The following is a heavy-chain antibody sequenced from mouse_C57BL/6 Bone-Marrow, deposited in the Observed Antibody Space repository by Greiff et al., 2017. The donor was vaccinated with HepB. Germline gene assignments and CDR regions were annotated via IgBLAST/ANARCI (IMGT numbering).Heavy chain of an antibody. Sequence: QVQLQQPGAELVRPGTSVKLSCKASGYTFTSYWMHWVKQRPGQGLEWIGVIDPSDSYTNYNQKFKGKATLTVDTSSSTAYMQLSSLTSEDSAVYYCARRRLRREDWCAYWGQGTLVTVSA. CDR3: ARRRLRREDWCAY. J-gene: IGHJ3*01. V-gene: IGHV1-59*01. D-gene: IGHD2-2*01. CDR1: GYTFTSYW. CDR2: IDPSDSYT.